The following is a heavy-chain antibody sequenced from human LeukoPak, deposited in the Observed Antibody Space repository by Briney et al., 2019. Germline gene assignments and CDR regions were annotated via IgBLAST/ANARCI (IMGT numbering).Heavy chain of an antibody. CDR1: GFTFGDYA. CDR3: AKDQGNGRITMVRGVIRQRYYYGMDV. D-gene: IGHD3-10*01. CDR2: ISWNSGSI. V-gene: IGHV3-9*01. Sequence: QPGRSLRLSCAASGFTFGDYAMHWVRQAPGKGLEWVSGISWNSGSIGYADSVKGRFTISRDTAKNSLYLQMNSLRAEATALYYCAKDQGNGRITMVRGVIRQRYYYGMDVWGQGTTVTVSS. J-gene: IGHJ6*02.